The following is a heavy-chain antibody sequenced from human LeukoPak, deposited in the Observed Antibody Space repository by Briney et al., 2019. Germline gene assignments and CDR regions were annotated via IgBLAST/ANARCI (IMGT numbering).Heavy chain of an antibody. D-gene: IGHD1-26*01. CDR1: GGSFSGYY. CDR2: INHSGST. J-gene: IGHJ4*02. CDR3: ARGQTIVGATGDF. V-gene: IGHV4-34*01. Sequence: SETLSLACAVYGGSFSGYYWSWIRQPPGKRLEWIGEINHSGSTNYNPSLKSRVTISVDTSKNQFSLKLSSVTAADTAVYYCARGQTIVGATGDFWGQGTLVTVSS.